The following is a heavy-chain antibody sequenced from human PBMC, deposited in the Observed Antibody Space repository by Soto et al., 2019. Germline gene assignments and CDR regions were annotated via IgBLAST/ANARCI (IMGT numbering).Heavy chain of an antibody. V-gene: IGHV3-23*01. D-gene: IGHD6-6*01. CDR3: PKVSEFSNQYPIDFGF. Sequence: GGSLRLSCAASGFTFSSYSISWVRHSPGRGLEWVSIISGNAGSTYYAPSAKGRFTIPRDNTKNPLYLQMDSLTAEDTAVYYCPKVSEFSNQYPIDFGFWGPGTL. CDR1: GFTFSSYS. CDR2: ISGNAGST. J-gene: IGHJ4*03.